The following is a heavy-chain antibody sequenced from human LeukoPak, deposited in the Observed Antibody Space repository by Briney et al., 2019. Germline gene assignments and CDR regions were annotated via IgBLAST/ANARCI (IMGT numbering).Heavy chain of an antibody. D-gene: IGHD4-17*01. Sequence: WGSLRLSCAASGFTISSYGMSWVCQAPGQGLEWVSVISGSGGSTYYADPVKSRFTISRVNSKNTLYLLMLSLRAEATAAYYCSRLNDYGDCLDFDYWGQGTLVTVPS. V-gene: IGHV3-23*01. J-gene: IGHJ4*02. CDR3: SRLNDYGDCLDFDY. CDR2: ISGSGGST. CDR1: GFTISSYG.